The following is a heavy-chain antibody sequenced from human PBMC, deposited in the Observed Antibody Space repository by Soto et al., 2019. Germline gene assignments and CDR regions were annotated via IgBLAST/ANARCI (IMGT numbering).Heavy chain of an antibody. V-gene: IGHV3-30*18. Sequence: QVQLVESGGGVVQPGRSLRLSCAASGFTFSSYGMHWVRQAPGKGLEWVAVISYDGSNKYYADSVKGRFTISRDNSKNTLYLKMNSLRAEDTVVYYCAKDFPDITLGGFIAPFPDYWGQGTLVTVSS. D-gene: IGHD3-16*02. CDR2: ISYDGSNK. CDR3: AKDFPDITLGGFIAPFPDY. J-gene: IGHJ4*02. CDR1: GFTFSSYG.